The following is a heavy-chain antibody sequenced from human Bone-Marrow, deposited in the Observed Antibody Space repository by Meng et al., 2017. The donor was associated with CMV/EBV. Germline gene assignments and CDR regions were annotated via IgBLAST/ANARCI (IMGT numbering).Heavy chain of an antibody. CDR1: GFTFTSSA. J-gene: IGHJ6*02. V-gene: IGHV1-58*01. CDR2: IVVGSGNT. Sequence: SVKVSCKASGFTFTSSAVQWVRQARGQRLEWIGWIVVGSGNTNYAQKFQERVTITRDMSTSTAYMELSSLRSEDTAVYYCARDLGQLVGEGYYYGMDVWGQGTTVTVSS. CDR3: ARDLGQLVGEGYYYGMDV. D-gene: IGHD6-6*01.